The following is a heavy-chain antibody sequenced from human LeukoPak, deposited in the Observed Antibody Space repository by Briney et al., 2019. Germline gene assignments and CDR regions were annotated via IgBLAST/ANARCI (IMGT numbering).Heavy chain of an antibody. V-gene: IGHV1-69*04. Sequence: GTSVRISCKASGGTFSSYAISWVRQAPGQGLEWMGRIIPILGVTNYAQKFQGRVTITADKSTSTAYMELSSLRSEDTAVYYCGRDRGCSSTSCEVYYYYYGMDVWGQGTTVTVSS. D-gene: IGHD2-2*01. CDR1: GGTFSSYA. CDR3: GRDRGCSSTSCEVYYYYYGMDV. CDR2: IIPILGVT. J-gene: IGHJ6*02.